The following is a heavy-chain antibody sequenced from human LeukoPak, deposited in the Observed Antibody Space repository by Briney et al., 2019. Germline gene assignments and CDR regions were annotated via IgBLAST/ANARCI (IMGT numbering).Heavy chain of an antibody. V-gene: IGHV4-39*01. D-gene: IGHD5-18*01. CDR1: GGSISSSSYY. CDR2: IYYSGST. J-gene: IGHJ4*02. Sequence: SETLSLTCPVSGGSISSSSYYWGWIRQPPGKGLDWIGSIYYSGSTYYNPSLKSRVTISVDTSKNQCSLKLSAVTAADTAVYYCARQQQWPNYCDYWGQGTLVTVSS. CDR3: ARQQQWPNYCDY.